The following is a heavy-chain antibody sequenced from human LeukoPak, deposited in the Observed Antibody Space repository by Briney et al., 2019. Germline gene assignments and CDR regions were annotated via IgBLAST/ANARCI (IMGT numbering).Heavy chain of an antibody. J-gene: IGHJ4*02. CDR3: ARSDHSGDYLNS. CDR2: ISSSSSTT. D-gene: IGHD4-17*01. Sequence: GGSLRLSCAASGFTFSSYSMNWVRQAPGKGLEWVSYISSSSSTTYYADSVKGRFTISRDNAKNSLYLQMNSLRAEDTAVYYCARSDHSGDYLNSWGQGTLVTVSS. CDR1: GFTFSSYS. V-gene: IGHV3-48*04.